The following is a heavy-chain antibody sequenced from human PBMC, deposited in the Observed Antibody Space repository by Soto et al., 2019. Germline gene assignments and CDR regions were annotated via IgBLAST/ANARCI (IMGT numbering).Heavy chain of an antibody. V-gene: IGHV3-33*01. CDR1: GFTFSSYG. D-gene: IGHD3-9*01. CDR2: IWYDGSNK. J-gene: IGHJ6*02. CDR3: ARYYDILTGYSNTNYGMDV. Sequence: GGSLRLSCAASGFTFSSYGMHWVRQAPGKGLEWVAVIWYDGSNKYYADSVKGRFTISRDNSKNTLYLQMNSLRAEDTAVYYCARYYDILTGYSNTNYGMDVWGQGTTVTVSS.